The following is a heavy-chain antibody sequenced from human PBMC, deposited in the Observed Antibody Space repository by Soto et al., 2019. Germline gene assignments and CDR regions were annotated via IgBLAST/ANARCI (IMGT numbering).Heavy chain of an antibody. CDR2: IKTDGSEK. J-gene: IGHJ6*02. V-gene: IGHV3-7*05. CDR1: GFTFSAYW. D-gene: IGHD6-6*01. CDR3: ARPVRASPEDV. Sequence: PGGSLRLSCEASGFTFSAYWMGWVRQAPGTGLQWVATIKTDGSEKYYVDSVTGRFTISRDNDKNSLYLQLNTLRAEDTGVYYCARPVRASPEDVWGQGTTVTVS.